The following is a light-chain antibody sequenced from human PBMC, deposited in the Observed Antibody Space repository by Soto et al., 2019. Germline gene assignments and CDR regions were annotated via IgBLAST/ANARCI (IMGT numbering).Light chain of an antibody. J-gene: IGKJ1*01. V-gene: IGKV1-39*01. CDR2: AAS. CDR1: ETIYTY. Sequence: DGQRAQSASCRTTYVGDRVTITCRASETIYTYLNWYQQKVGQAPKLLIYAASNLQSGVPSTFSGSGSGTDFTLTISSLQPEDFATYYCQQSHSIPWTFGQVTKVAIK. CDR3: QQSHSIPWT.